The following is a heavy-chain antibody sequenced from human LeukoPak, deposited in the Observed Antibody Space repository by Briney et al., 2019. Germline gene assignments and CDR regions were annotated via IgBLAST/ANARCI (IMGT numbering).Heavy chain of an antibody. V-gene: IGHV3-74*01. J-gene: IGHJ4*02. CDR2: IKGDGSGT. CDR1: GFTFSFNS. CDR3: ARDRVGATDYFDY. Sequence: GGSLRLSCAASGFTFSFNSMHWVRQGPGKGLVWISRIKGDGSGTTHADSVKGRVTISRDNAKNTLYLQMNSLRAEDTAVYYCARDRVGATDYFDYWGQGTLVTVSS. D-gene: IGHD1-26*01.